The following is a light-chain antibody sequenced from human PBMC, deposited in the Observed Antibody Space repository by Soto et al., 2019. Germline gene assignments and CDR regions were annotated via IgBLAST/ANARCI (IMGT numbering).Light chain of an antibody. CDR2: RDD. J-gene: IGLJ3*02. CDR3: AAWDDSLDAWV. Sequence: QSVLTQPPSSSGAPGQRVHISLSGSSSNIGENPVNWYQHLPGTAPKVLINRDDQRPSGVPDRFSGSKSGTSASLAISGLQSEDESDYYCAAWDDSLDAWVFGGGTKVTVL. CDR1: SSNIGENP. V-gene: IGLV1-44*01.